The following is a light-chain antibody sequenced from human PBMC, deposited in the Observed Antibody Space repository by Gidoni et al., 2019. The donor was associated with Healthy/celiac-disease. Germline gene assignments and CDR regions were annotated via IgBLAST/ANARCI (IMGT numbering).Light chain of an antibody. CDR1: QRISSY. Sequence: DIQMTQSPSSLSASVGARVTITCRASQRISSYLNWYQQKSGKAPKLLLYAASSLKSGVPSRFSGSGSGTDFTLTSSSVQPEDFATYYCQQSYSTPLTFGRGTKVEIK. CDR3: QQSYSTPLT. J-gene: IGKJ1*01. V-gene: IGKV1-39*01. CDR2: AAS.